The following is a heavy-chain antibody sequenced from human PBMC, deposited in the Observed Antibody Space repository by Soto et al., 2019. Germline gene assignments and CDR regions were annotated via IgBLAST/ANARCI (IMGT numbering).Heavy chain of an antibody. CDR1: EFTFSTNA. V-gene: IGHV3-23*01. Sequence: EVQLLESGGGLVQPGGSLRLSCAASEFTFSTNAMTWVRQAPGKGLEWVSSISGSGGSTYYADSVKGRFTISRDNSKNTLYLQMNSLRAEDAAVYSCAKAGYCVSTSCYFPFDYWGQGTLVTVSS. CDR3: AKAGYCVSTSCYFPFDY. J-gene: IGHJ4*02. CDR2: ISGSGGST. D-gene: IGHD2-2*01.